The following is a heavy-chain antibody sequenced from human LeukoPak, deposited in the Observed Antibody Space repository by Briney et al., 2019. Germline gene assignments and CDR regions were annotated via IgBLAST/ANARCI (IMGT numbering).Heavy chain of an antibody. J-gene: IGHJ4*02. V-gene: IGHV3-21*01. D-gene: IGHD1-26*01. CDR1: GFTFSSYS. CDR3: ARDEDSGSYIASFDY. Sequence: PGGSLRLSCAASGFTFSSYSMNWVRQAPGKGLEWVSSISSSSSYIYYADSVKGRFTISRDNAKNSLYLQMNSLRAEDTAVYYCARDEDSGSYIASFDYWGQGTLVTVSS. CDR2: ISSSSSYI.